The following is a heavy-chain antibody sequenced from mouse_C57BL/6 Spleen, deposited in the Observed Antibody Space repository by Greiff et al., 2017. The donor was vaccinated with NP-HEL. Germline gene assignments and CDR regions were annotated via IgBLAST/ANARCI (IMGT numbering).Heavy chain of an antibody. Sequence: VQLKESGGGLVKPGGSLKLSCAASGFTFSDYGMHWVRQAPEKGLEWVAYISSGSSIIYYADTVKGRFTISRDNAKNTLFLQMTSLRSEDTAMYYCARELPPYAMDYWGQGTSVTVSS. CDR1: GFTFSDYG. D-gene: IGHD2-1*01. CDR2: ISSGSSII. CDR3: ARELPPYAMDY. V-gene: IGHV5-17*01. J-gene: IGHJ4*01.